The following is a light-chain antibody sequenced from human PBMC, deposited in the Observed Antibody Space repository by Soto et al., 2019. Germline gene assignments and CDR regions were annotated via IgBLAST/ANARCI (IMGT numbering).Light chain of an antibody. J-gene: IGKJ2*01. CDR1: QSISGE. V-gene: IGKV3-15*01. CDR2: GVS. CDR3: QQGHDWPLT. Sequence: EIVMTQSPATLSVSHGERATLSCRASQSISGELAWYQQRPGQPPRLLIYGVSTRATGVPDRFSGSGSGSDFTLTISGLQSEDFAVYYCQQGHDWPLTFGQG.